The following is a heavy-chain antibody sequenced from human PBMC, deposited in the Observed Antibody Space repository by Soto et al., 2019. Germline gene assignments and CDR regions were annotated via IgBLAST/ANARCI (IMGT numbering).Heavy chain of an antibody. CDR2: MFYSGST. CDR1: GVSMKKHY. CDR3: AGEDDLWSGYLAY. J-gene: IGHJ4*02. V-gene: IGHV4-59*11. Sequence: QVQLQESGPGLVKPSETLSLTCTVSGVSMKKHYWSWIRQPPGKGLELIGYMFYSGSTNYNPSLKSRVTISIDTSKNQFSLRLSSVTAADTAVYYCAGEDDLWSGYLAYWGQGTLVTVSS. D-gene: IGHD3-3*01.